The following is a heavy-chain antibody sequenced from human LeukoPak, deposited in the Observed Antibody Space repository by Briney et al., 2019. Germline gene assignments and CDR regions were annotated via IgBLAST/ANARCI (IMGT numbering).Heavy chain of an antibody. CDR3: ARDGRINWNDVGNSFDP. J-gene: IGHJ5*02. Sequence: PGGSLRLSCAASGFTFSSYWMHWVRQAPGKGLVWVSRINTDGSSTSYADSVKGRFTISRDNSKNTLYLQMNSLRAEDTAVYYCARDGRINWNDVGNSFDPWGQGTLVTVSS. CDR1: GFTFSSYW. V-gene: IGHV3-74*01. D-gene: IGHD1-1*01. CDR2: INTDGSST.